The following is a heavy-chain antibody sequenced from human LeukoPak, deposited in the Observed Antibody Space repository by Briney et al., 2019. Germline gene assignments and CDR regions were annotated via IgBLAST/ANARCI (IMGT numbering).Heavy chain of an antibody. CDR3: ARGLGAQGRKDFDN. CDR2: INPNLGTT. V-gene: IGHV1-2*02. CDR1: GYSFIGYY. J-gene: IGHJ4*02. D-gene: IGHD1-26*01. Sequence: GASVNVSCKASGYSFIGYYMHWVRQAPGQGLEWMGWINPNLGTTNYAQKFQGRVTTTRDTSISTAYMELSRLGSDDTAVYYCARGLGAQGRKDFDNWGQGTLVTVSS.